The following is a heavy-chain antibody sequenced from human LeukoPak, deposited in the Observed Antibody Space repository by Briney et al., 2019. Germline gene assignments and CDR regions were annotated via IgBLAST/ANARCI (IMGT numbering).Heavy chain of an antibody. V-gene: IGHV4-34*01. CDR2: INHSGST. CDR1: GGSFSGYY. J-gene: IGHJ5*02. CDR3: ARDSNPGSGSYNWFDP. Sequence: SETLSLTCAVYGGSFSGYYWSWIRQPPGKGLEWIGEINHSGSTNYNPSLKSRVTISVDTSKNQFSLKLSSVTAADTAVYYCARDSNPGSGSYNWFDPWGQGTLVTVSS. D-gene: IGHD3-10*01.